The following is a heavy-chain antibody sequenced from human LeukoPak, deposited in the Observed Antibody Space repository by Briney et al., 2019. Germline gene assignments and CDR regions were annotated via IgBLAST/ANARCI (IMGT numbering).Heavy chain of an antibody. Sequence: GGSLRLSCAASGFTFDDYAMHWVRQAPGKGLEWVSLISWDGGSTYYADSVKGRFTISRDNSKNSLYLQMNSLRAEDTALYSCAKDIRGSTSWYGLDYWGQGTLVTVSS. J-gene: IGHJ4*02. V-gene: IGHV3-43D*03. CDR2: ISWDGGST. CDR3: AKDIRGSTSWYGLDY. D-gene: IGHD6-13*01. CDR1: GFTFDDYA.